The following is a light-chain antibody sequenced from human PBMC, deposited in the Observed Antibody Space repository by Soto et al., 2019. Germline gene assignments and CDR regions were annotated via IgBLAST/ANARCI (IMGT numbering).Light chain of an antibody. CDR2: GAS. Sequence: IVLTQSPGPLSVSPGDRVTPSCRASQSISINLAWYQQKPGQAPRLLIYGASTRATGIPDRFSGSGSGTECTLTISSLQSEDVSVYYCQHYNNWLGTFGGGTKVDIK. V-gene: IGKV3-15*01. CDR1: QSISIN. J-gene: IGKJ4*01. CDR3: QHYNNWLGT.